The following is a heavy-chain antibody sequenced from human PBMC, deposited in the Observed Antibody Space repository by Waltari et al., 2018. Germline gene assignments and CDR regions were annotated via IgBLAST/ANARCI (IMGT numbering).Heavy chain of an antibody. CDR2: MSYSGAT. CDR1: GGSITSHRHY. V-gene: IGHV4-39*01. CDR3: ATYLGASLGTAAFDV. D-gene: IGHD1-1*01. Sequence: QLQLQESGPGLVKPSATLSLPCSVSGGSITSHRHYWVWTRQPPGQGLEWIGTMSYSGATYSSPSLNSRVTISRDTSKNQLSLKLASMTAADTAVYFCATYLGASLGTAAFDVWGQGTMVTVSS. J-gene: IGHJ3*01.